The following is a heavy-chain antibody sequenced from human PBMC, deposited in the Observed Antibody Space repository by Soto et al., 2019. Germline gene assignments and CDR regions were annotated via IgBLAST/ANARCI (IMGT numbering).Heavy chain of an antibody. D-gene: IGHD2-15*01. CDR1: GFTFSSYA. J-gene: IGHJ2*01. CDR2: ISGSGGST. CDR3: AKDEYCSGGSCYSLWYFDL. V-gene: IGHV3-23*01. Sequence: GGSLRLSCAASGFTFSSYAMSWVRQAPGKGLEWVSAISGSGGSTYYADSVKGRFTISRDNSKNTLYLQMNSLRAEDTAVYYCAKDEYCSGGSCYSLWYFDLWGRGTLVTVSS.